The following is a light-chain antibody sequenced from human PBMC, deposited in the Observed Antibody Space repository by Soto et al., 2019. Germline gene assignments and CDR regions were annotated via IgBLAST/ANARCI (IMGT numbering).Light chain of an antibody. Sequence: EIVLTQSPSTPPLSPGETATLSCSAIQSVSSNYLAWYQQKPGQAPRLLIYGASSRATGIPDRFSGSGSGTDFTLTIRRLEPEDFAVYYCQQYGSSYPWTFGQGTKVDIK. CDR3: QQYGSSYPWT. V-gene: IGKV3-20*01. CDR2: GAS. J-gene: IGKJ1*01. CDR1: QSVSSNY.